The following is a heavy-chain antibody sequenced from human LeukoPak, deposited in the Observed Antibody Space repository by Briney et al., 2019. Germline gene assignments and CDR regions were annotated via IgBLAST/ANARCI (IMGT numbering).Heavy chain of an antibody. D-gene: IGHD3-10*01. Sequence: GGSLGLSCAGSGFTFGSYSMNWVRHAPGKGPEWVSYIGHTGSITDYADSVKGRFTISRDNAKNSLYLQMNTLRAEDTAVYYCVRDGAVVTSGSYPWRYFQYWGQGALVTVSS. CDR3: VRDGAVVTSGSYPWRYFQY. CDR2: IGHTGSIT. V-gene: IGHV3-48*04. J-gene: IGHJ1*01. CDR1: GFTFGSYS.